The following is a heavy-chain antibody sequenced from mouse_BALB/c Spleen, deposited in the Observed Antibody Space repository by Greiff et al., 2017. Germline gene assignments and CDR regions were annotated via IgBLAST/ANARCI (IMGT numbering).Heavy chain of an antibody. CDR2: ISSGSSTI. CDR3: ARSAYYGSSYPLWFDY. CDR1: GFTFSSFG. D-gene: IGHD1-1*01. V-gene: IGHV5-17*02. Sequence: EVHLVESGGGLVQPGGSRKLSCAASGFTFSSFGMHWVRQAPEKGLEWVAYISSGSSTIYYADTVKGRFTISRDNPKNTLFLQMTSLRSEDTAMYYCARSAYYGSSYPLWFDYWGQGTTLTVSS. J-gene: IGHJ2*01.